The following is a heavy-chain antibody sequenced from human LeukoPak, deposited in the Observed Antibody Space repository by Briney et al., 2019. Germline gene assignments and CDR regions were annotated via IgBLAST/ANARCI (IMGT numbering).Heavy chain of an antibody. Sequence: SETLSLTCTVSGGSISSSSYYWGWIRQPPGKGLEWIGSIYYSGSTYYNPSLKSRVTISVDTSKNQFSPKLGSVTAADTAVYYCARSFLVVCYFDYWGQGTLVTVSS. J-gene: IGHJ4*02. CDR3: ARSFLVVCYFDY. CDR2: IYYSGST. CDR1: GGSISSSSYY. V-gene: IGHV4-39*01. D-gene: IGHD3-22*01.